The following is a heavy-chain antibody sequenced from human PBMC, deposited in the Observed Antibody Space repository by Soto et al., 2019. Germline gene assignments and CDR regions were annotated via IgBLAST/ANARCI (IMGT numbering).Heavy chain of an antibody. Sequence: QVQLQQWGAGLLKPSETLSLTCVVNGGSFSGYYWSWVRQPPGKGLEWIGEINHSGITDSNPSLKSRVTISVYASRSEFSRKLTSVTAADTAVYYCARGRSSVPDRRGIGYYGLDVWGQGTTVIVS. CDR1: GGSFSGYY. CDR3: ARGRSSVPDRRGIGYYGLDV. D-gene: IGHD6-6*01. V-gene: IGHV4-34*01. CDR2: INHSGIT. J-gene: IGHJ6*02.